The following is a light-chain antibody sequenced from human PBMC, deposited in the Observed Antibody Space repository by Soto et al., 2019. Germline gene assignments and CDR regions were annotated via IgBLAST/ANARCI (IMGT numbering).Light chain of an antibody. J-gene: IGLJ1*01. Sequence: QSALTQPASVSGSPGQSITISCTGTSSDVGSYHYVSWFQQHPGKAPKLIIFEVSDRPSGVSTRFSGSKSGDTASRTISGRRADDVADYYCSSYTSGRDVYVFGGGTRVT. CDR3: SSYTSGRDVYV. CDR2: EVS. CDR1: SSDVGSYHY. V-gene: IGLV2-14*01.